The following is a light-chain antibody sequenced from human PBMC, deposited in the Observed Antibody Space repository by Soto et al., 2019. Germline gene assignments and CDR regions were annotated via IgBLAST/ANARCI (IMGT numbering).Light chain of an antibody. CDR2: GAS. V-gene: IGKV1-12*01. Sequence: DIQMTQSPSSVSASVGDSLTITCLASRDISNSLAWYQQTPGKAPKLLLRGASSLHRGVPSRFSGGGAGTEFTLTISSLQPEDFATYYCQQTSAFPRTFDPGTKVDIK. J-gene: IGKJ3*01. CDR3: QQTSAFPRT. CDR1: RDISNS.